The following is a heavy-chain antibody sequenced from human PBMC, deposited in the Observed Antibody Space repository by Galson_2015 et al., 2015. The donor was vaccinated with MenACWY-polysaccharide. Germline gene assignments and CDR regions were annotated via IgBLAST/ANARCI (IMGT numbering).Heavy chain of an antibody. CDR2: SGDT. CDR3: ARARRQMAVT. D-gene: IGHD5-24*01. V-gene: IGHV4-4*06. J-gene: IGHJ5*02. Sequence: SGDTNYNSSLKSRVTISVDTSKRQFSLNLTSVTAADTAVYYCARARRQMAVTWGQGTLVIVSS.